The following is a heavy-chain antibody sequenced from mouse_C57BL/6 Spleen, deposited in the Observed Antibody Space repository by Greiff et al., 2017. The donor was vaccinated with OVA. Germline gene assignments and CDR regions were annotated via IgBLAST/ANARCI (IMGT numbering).Heavy chain of an antibody. CDR2: IWGVGST. J-gene: IGHJ3*01. CDR3: ASEGGSGYGFAY. D-gene: IGHD3-2*02. Sequence: QVQLKESGPGLVAPSQSLSITCTVSGFSLTSYGVDWVRQSPGKGLEWLGVIWGVGSTNYNSALKSRLSISKDNSKSQVFLKKHSLQTDDTAMYYCASEGGSGYGFAYWGQGTLVTVSA. CDR1: GFSLTSYG. V-gene: IGHV2-6*01.